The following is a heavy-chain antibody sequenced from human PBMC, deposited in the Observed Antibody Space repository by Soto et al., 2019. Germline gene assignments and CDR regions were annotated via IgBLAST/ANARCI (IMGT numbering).Heavy chain of an antibody. Sequence: ASVKVSCKASGYTFTSYGITWVRQAPGQGLEWMGWISAYNGNTDYGQNLQGRVTMTTDTSTTTAYMELRSLRTDDTAVYYCATDYDYVWGSYRHTTDSWGQGTQATVSS. CDR1: GYTFTSYG. J-gene: IGHJ4*02. CDR3: ATDYDYVWGSYRHTTDS. D-gene: IGHD3-16*02. CDR2: ISAYNGNT. V-gene: IGHV1-18*04.